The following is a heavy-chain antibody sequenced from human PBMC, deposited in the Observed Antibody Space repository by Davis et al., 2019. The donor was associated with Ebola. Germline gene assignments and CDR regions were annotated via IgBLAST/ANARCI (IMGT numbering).Heavy chain of an antibody. CDR1: GFSFSSYA. CDR2: ISSSGRDI. CDR3: ARDRGDYGHLDY. Sequence: GESLKISCAASGFSFSSYAMGWVRQAPGKGLEWVSSISSSGRDIQYTDSMKGRFAVSRDNAKNSLYLQMNSLRVEDTAVYYCARDRGDYGHLDYWGQGTLVTVSS. J-gene: IGHJ4*02. D-gene: IGHD4-17*01. V-gene: IGHV3-21*06.